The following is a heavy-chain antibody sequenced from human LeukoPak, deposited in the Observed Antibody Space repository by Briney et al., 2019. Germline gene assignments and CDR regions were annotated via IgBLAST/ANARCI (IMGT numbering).Heavy chain of an antibody. CDR3: ADNGHFDY. V-gene: IGHV3-23*01. CDR2: ITASGGTT. J-gene: IGHJ4*02. D-gene: IGHD1-14*01. CDR1: GFTFSSFA. Sequence: QSGGPLRLSCAASGFTFSSFAMSWVRQAPGKGLECVSTITASGGTTYYADSVEGRFTISRDNSKNTLYLQMNSLRAEDTAVYYCADNGHFDYWGQGTLVTVSS.